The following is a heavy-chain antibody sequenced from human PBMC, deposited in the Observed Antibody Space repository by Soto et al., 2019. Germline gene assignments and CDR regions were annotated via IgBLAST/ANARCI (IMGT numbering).Heavy chain of an antibody. CDR1: GFSLTTGGVG. V-gene: IGHV2-5*02. CDR2: IYWDDDK. Sequence: QITLKESGPTLVKPTQTLTLTCTFSGFSLTTGGVGVGWLRQPPGKALEWLAVIYWDDDKRYSPSLKSRLTTTRDTSKXXVXLXKTNMDPVDTGTYYSVHRQTPFHRGYDLGAAGLFDYWGQGTMVTVSS. CDR3: VHRQTPFHRGYDLGAAGLFDY. D-gene: IGHD5-12*01. J-gene: IGHJ4*02.